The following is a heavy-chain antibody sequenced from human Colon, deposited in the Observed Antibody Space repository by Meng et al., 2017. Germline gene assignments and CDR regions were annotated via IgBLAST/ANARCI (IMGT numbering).Heavy chain of an antibody. CDR3: ARGNGANWGKFDY. CDR1: GDSVSTNSVT. CDR2: TYYRSKWSN. D-gene: IGHD7-27*01. Sequence: LRLSCVIFGDSVSTNSVTWNWFRQSPSRGLEWLVRTYYRSKWSNDSAVSVKSRISINPDTSKNQFSLQLSSVTPEDTAVYYCARGNGANWGKFDYWGQGTLVTVSS. J-gene: IGHJ4*02. V-gene: IGHV6-1*01.